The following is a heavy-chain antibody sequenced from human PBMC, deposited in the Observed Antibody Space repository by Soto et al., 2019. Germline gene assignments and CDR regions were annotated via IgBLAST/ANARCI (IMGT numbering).Heavy chain of an antibody. CDR1: GNSISGYF. Sequence: EKLSVTYTVLGNSISGYFCRWFRPPAGQRLECIGRIYTSGSTNYHPSLKTRVTMSVDTSKNQFSLKLSSVTAADTAVYSCARESTVVTLWTFDILCQCPFVT. D-gene: IGHD2-21*02. J-gene: IGHJ3*02. CDR2: IYTSGST. CDR3: ARESTVVTLWTFDI. V-gene: IGHV4-4*07.